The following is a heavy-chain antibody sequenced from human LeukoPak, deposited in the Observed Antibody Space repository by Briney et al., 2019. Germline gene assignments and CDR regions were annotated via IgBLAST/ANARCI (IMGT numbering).Heavy chain of an antibody. D-gene: IGHD4-17*01. CDR3: ARETVYGEFDC. Sequence: GGSLRLSCAASGFTFSSYSMNWVRQAPGQGLEWVSSISSSSSYIYYADSVKGRFTISRDNAKNSLYLQMNSLRAADTAVYYCARETVYGEFDCWGQGTLVTVSS. V-gene: IGHV3-21*01. J-gene: IGHJ4*02. CDR1: GFTFSSYS. CDR2: ISSSSSYI.